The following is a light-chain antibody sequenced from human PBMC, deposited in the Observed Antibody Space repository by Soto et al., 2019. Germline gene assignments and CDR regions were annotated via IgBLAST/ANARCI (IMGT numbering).Light chain of an antibody. CDR2: DAS. J-gene: IGKJ4*01. CDR3: HQRSNWPPT. CDR1: QSVSSN. Sequence: ENVLTQSPATLSLSPGERGTLGCWASQSVSSNLAWYQQKPGQAPRLLIFDASNRATGIPVRFSGSGSGTDFTLTISSLQPEDFAVYYCHQRSNWPPTFGGGTKVDIK. V-gene: IGKV3-11*01.